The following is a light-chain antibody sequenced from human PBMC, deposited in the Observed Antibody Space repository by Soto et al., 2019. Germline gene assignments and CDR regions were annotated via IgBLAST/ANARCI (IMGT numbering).Light chain of an antibody. V-gene: IGLV2-23*02. Sequence: QSALTQPASVSGSPGQSITISCTGTSSNVGSYKLVSWYQQHPGKAPKLMIFEVNKRPSGVSNRFSGSKSGNTASLTISGLKVEDEADYYCCSFVGSPTYVFGTGTKVTVL. CDR3: CSFVGSPTYV. J-gene: IGLJ1*01. CDR2: EVN. CDR1: SSNVGSYKL.